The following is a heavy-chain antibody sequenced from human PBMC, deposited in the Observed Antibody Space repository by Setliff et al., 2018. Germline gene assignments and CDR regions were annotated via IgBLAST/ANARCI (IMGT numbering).Heavy chain of an antibody. CDR1: GFSFNSLG. CDR3: AARDAGVDY. Sequence: GRCRRLSCAAAGFSFNSLGTHWVRQAPGKGMEWVAVSWYDGSKQYYGDSVKGRFTISRDNSKNTAYLQMNSLRAEHTAVCYCAARDAGVDYWGQGTLVTVSS. D-gene: IGHD2-8*01. J-gene: IGHJ4*02. V-gene: IGHV3-33*01. CDR2: SWYDGSKQ.